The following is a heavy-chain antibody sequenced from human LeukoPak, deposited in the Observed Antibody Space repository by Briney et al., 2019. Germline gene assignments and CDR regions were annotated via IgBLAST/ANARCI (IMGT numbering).Heavy chain of an antibody. D-gene: IGHD6-13*01. CDR3: ARDLGGIAAAFDY. CDR1: GYTFTGYY. J-gene: IGHJ4*02. CDR2: INPNSGGT. Sequence: ASVKVSCKASGYTFTGYYMHWVRQAPGQGLEWMGWINPNSGGTNYAQKFQGRVTMTRDTSISTAHMELSRLRSDDTAVYYCARDLGGIAAAFDYWGQGTLVTVSS. V-gene: IGHV1-2*02.